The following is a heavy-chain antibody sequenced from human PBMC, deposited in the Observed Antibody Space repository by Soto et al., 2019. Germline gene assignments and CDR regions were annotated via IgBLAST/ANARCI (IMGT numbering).Heavy chain of an antibody. CDR1: GFTVSSNY. CDR2: IKSKTDGGTT. D-gene: IGHD6-6*01. J-gene: IGHJ4*02. Sequence: PGGSLRLSCAASGFTVSSNYMSWVRQAPGKGLEWVGRIKSKTDGGTTDYAAPVKGRFTISRDDSKNTLYLQMNSLKTEDTAVYYCTKILRAEYTGTLDDWGQGTLVTVSS. V-gene: IGHV3-15*01. CDR3: TKILRAEYTGTLDD.